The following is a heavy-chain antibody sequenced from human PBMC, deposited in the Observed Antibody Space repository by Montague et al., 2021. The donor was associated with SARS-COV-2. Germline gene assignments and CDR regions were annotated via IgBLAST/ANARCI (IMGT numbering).Heavy chain of an antibody. CDR2: IHHSGST. Sequence: SETLSLTCAVSGGSITSTNWWSWVRQPPGKGLEWIGEIHHSGSTXSSPSLKSRVTMSIDKSSNQFSLNLNSVTAADTAVYYCARGDCGDYRDAFDIWGQGTVVTVSS. D-gene: IGHD4-17*01. CDR1: GGSITSTNW. J-gene: IGHJ3*02. CDR3: ARGDCGDYRDAFDI. V-gene: IGHV4-4*02.